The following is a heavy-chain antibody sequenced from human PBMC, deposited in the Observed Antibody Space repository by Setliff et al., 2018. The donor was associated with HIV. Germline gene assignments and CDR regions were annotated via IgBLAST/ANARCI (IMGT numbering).Heavy chain of an antibody. CDR1: GGSLNDYS. D-gene: IGHD3-10*01. V-gene: IGHV4-34*01. J-gene: IGHJ6*02. CDR3: ARGYYGSDLQNGMDV. CDR2: VNLPKTL. Sequence: SETLSLTCAVYGGSLNDYSWNWIRQSPGKGLEWIGEVNLPKTLNYNPSLESRITITVDTSKKQFSLDLSSVTAADKAVYFCARGYYGSDLQNGMDVWGQGTTVTVSS.